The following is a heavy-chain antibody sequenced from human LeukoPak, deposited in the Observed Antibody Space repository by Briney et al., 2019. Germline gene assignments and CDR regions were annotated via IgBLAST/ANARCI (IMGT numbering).Heavy chain of an antibody. J-gene: IGHJ4*02. CDR3: AKWELYSGFYYIDY. D-gene: IGHD1-26*01. V-gene: IGHV3-7*01. Sequence: GGSLRLSYAASGFTFSSYWMTWVRQGPGKGLEWVANIKPDGSLIYYVDSVKGRFTISRDNAKNSLYLQMNSLRAEDTAVYYCAKWELYSGFYYIDYWGQGTLATVSS. CDR1: GFTFSSYW. CDR2: IKPDGSLI.